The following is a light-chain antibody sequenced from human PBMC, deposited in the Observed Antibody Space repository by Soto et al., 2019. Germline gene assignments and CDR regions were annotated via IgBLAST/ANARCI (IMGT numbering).Light chain of an antibody. V-gene: IGLV2-14*03. Sequence: SVLTQPASVSGSPGQSITISCTGTSSDVGGYNCVSWYQSHPGEAPKLIIYDVSNRPSGVSDRFSGSKSGTPASLTISGLQSVAVADYNASSNSSGISYVFGTGSTVTV. J-gene: IGLJ1*01. CDR3: SSNSSGISYV. CDR2: DVS. CDR1: SSDVGGYNC.